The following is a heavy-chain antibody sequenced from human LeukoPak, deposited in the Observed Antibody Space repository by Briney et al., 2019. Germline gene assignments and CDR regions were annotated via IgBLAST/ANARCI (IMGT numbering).Heavy chain of an antibody. D-gene: IGHD7-27*01. CDR3: AKDRGWGLDY. V-gene: IGHV3-23*01. J-gene: IGHJ4*02. CDR2: LSGNGAKT. Sequence: EGSLRLSCVASGFTFSSYGMSWVRQAPGKGLEWVSALSGNGAKTYYADSVRGRFTISRDNSENTLYLQMNSLRAEDTAVYYCAKDRGWGLDYWGQGTLLTVSS. CDR1: GFTFSSYG.